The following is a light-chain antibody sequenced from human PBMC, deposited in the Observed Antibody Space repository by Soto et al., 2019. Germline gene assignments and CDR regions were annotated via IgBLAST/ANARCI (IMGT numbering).Light chain of an antibody. CDR2: KAS. V-gene: IGKV1-5*03. CDR3: QQYNRYWT. J-gene: IGKJ1*01. Sequence: EIQMNQSPAALYTSVVYIVTITFRASQSISSWLAWYQQKPGKAPKLLIYKASSLESGVPSRFSGSGSGTEFTLTISSLQPDDIATYYCQQYNRYWTFAQGTNVEIK. CDR1: QSISSW.